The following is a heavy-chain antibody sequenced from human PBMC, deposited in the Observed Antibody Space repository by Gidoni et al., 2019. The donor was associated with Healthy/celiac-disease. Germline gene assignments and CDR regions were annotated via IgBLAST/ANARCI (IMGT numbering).Heavy chain of an antibody. CDR3: AREERGRAVAGTYYYYGMDV. Sequence: QVQLQESGPGLVKPSQTLSLTCTVSGGSISSGSYYWSWIRQPAGKGLEWIGRIYTSGSTNYNPSLKSRVTISVDTSKNQFSLKLSSVTAADTAVYYCAREERGRAVAGTYYYYGMDVWGQGTTVTVSS. V-gene: IGHV4-61*02. CDR2: IYTSGST. CDR1: GGSISSGSYY. D-gene: IGHD6-19*01. J-gene: IGHJ6*02.